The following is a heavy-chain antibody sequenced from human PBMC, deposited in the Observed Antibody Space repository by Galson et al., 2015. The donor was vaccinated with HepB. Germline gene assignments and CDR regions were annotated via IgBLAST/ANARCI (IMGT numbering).Heavy chain of an antibody. CDR3: GRAALGWFDP. CDR1: GFTFSTYS. Sequence: SLRLSCAASGFTFSTYSLNWVRQAPGKGLEWVSYISSSSGTIYYADSVKGRFTIFRDNAKNSLYLQMNSLRDEDTAVYYYGRAALGWFDPWGQGTLVTVSS. CDR2: ISSSSGTI. D-gene: IGHD6-25*01. V-gene: IGHV3-48*02. J-gene: IGHJ5*01.